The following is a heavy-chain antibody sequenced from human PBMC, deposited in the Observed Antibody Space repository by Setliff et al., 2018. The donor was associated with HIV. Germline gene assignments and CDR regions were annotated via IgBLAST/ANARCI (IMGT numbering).Heavy chain of an antibody. CDR1: GYTFTSYG. J-gene: IGHJ6*02. CDR3: ARDLRDGFEEWFSTLDDGMDV. D-gene: IGHD3-3*01. V-gene: IGHV1-18*01. Sequence: GASVKVSCKASGYTFTSYGISWVRQAPGQGLEWMGWISAYNGNTNYAQKFRGRVTMTRDTSTSTAYMELRSLKSDDTAVYYCARDLRDGFEEWFSTLDDGMDVWGQGTTVTVSS. CDR2: ISAYNGNT.